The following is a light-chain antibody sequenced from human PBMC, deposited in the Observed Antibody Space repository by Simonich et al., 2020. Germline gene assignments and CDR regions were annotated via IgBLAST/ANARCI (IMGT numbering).Light chain of an antibody. CDR2: DVS. J-gene: IGLJ1*01. CDR1: SSDGGGYNY. CDR3: CSYAGSYTFV. Sequence: QSALTQPRSVSGSPGQSVPISCTGTSSDGGGYNYVSWYQQPPGKAPKLMLYDVSKRPSWVPDRFSGSKSGNTASLTISGLQAEDEADYYCCSYAGSYTFVFGTGTKVTVL. V-gene: IGLV2-11*01.